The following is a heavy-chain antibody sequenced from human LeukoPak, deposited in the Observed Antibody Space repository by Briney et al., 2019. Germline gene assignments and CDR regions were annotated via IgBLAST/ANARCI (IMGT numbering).Heavy chain of an antibody. J-gene: IGHJ4*02. D-gene: IGHD5-24*01. CDR3: ARERWLQPDY. CDR1: GFIFSNYD. Sequence: GGSLRLSCAASGFIFSNYDMYWVRQAPGKGPEWVAVMSRDVNHKYYADSVKGRFTISRDNAKNSLYLQMNSLRAEDTAVYYCARERWLQPDYWGQGILVTVSS. CDR2: MSRDVNHK. V-gene: IGHV3-30*03.